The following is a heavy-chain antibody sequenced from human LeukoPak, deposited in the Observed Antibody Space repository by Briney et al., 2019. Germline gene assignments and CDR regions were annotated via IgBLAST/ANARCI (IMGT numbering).Heavy chain of an antibody. D-gene: IGHD3-22*01. J-gene: IGHJ3*02. CDR3: ARGRHYYDSSDYYYEGDGFGI. CDR2: IIPIFGTA. Sequence: ASVKVSCKASGGTFSSYAISWVRQAPGQGLEWMGGIIPIFGTANYAQKFQGRVTITADESTSTAYMELSSLRSEDTAVYYCARGRHYYDSSDYYYEGDGFGIWGQGTMVTVSS. CDR1: GGTFSSYA. V-gene: IGHV1-69*01.